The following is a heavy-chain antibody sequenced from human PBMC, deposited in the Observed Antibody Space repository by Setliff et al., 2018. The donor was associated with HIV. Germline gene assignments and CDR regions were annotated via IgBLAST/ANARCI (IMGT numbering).Heavy chain of an antibody. CDR3: ARRAGDYGDYYFDS. CDR1: GGSISSGDYY. J-gene: IGHJ4*02. D-gene: IGHD4-17*01. Sequence: KSSETLSLTCAVSGGSISSGDYYWSWIRRPPGKGLEWLGHIYYSGTIFYNPSLKTRLTVSVDTSKNQFSLNLNSVTAADTAVYYCARRAGDYGDYYFDSWGQGSLVTVSS. V-gene: IGHV4-30-4*01. CDR2: IYYSGTI.